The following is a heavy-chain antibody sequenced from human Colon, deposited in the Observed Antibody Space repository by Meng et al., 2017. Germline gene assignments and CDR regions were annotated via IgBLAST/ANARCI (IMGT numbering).Heavy chain of an antibody. D-gene: IGHD4-17*01. V-gene: IGHV4-34*01. Sequence: QVQLQPGGAGLLQPSETLSLTCAVSGGSFSGFYWSWIRQPPGKGLEWIGEIDHFGISNYNSSLKGRLTMSVDTSKKQISLTLTSVTAADTAVYYCATGLRHGDWFDPWGPGTLVTVSS. J-gene: IGHJ5*02. CDR2: IDHFGIS. CDR1: GGSFSGFY. CDR3: ATGLRHGDWFDP.